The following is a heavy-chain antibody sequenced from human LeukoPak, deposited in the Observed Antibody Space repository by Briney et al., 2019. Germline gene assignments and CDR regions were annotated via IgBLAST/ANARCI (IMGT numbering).Heavy chain of an antibody. CDR1: GGSISNYY. J-gene: IGHJ4*02. CDR2: IYYSGST. V-gene: IGHV4-59*01. D-gene: IGHD2-2*01. Sequence: SETLSLTCTVSGGSISNYYCSWVRQPPGKGLEWVGYIYYSGSTIYNPSLKSRVTLSVVTSKNQFSLKLNSVTAADTAVYYCAKSGSSRKAAYGGQGTPVTVSS. CDR3: AKSGSSRKAAY.